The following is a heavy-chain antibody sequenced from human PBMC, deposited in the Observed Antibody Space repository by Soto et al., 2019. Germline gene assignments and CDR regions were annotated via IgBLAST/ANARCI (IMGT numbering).Heavy chain of an antibody. CDR2: ISSGGDNT. D-gene: IGHD6-19*01. Sequence: PGGSLRLSCAASVFTFSSHAMSWVRQAPVNGLEWVSTISSGGDNTYSADSVKGRFTISRDNSKNTLYLQMNSLRAEDTAVYYCAKDFDSYSSGRYGMDVWGQGTTVTVSS. V-gene: IGHV3-23*01. CDR1: VFTFSSHA. J-gene: IGHJ6*02. CDR3: AKDFDSYSSGRYGMDV.